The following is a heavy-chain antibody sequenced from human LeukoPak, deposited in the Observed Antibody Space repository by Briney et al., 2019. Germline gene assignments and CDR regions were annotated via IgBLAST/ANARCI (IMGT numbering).Heavy chain of an antibody. CDR3: AREEGGYFDY. D-gene: IGHD3-16*01. V-gene: IGHV3-20*04. Sequence: GGSLRLSCAASGFSFDDYDMSWVRQAPGKGLEWVSGINWNGGSTGYADSVKGRFTISRDNAKNSLYLQMSSLRAEDTALYYCAREEGGYFDYWGQGALVTVSS. J-gene: IGHJ4*02. CDR2: INWNGGST. CDR1: GFSFDDYD.